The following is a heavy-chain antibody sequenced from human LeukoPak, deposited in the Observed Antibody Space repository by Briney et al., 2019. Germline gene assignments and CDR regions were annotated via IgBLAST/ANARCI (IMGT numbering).Heavy chain of an antibody. V-gene: IGHV3-23*01. J-gene: IGHJ4*02. Sequence: GGSLRLSCAASGFTFSSYAMSWVRQAPGKGLEWVSSISGNAVGTYYADSVKGRFTISRDNSKNTLYLQMNSLRAEDTAVYYCAKYGIVVAGKGLPDWWGQGTLVTVSS. D-gene: IGHD6-19*01. CDR2: ISGNAVGT. CDR1: GFTFSSYA. CDR3: AKYGIVVAGKGLPDW.